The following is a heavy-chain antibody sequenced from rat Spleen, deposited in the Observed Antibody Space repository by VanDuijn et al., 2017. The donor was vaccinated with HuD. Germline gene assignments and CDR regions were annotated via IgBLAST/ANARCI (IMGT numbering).Heavy chain of an antibody. J-gene: IGHJ2*01. Sequence: VQLKESGPGLVQPSQTLSLTCTVSGFSLSNYGLIWVRQPPGKGLEWMGVMWSGGSTAYNSALKSRLSISRDTSKSQVFLKMNSLQTEDSAMYFCARGSAFFDHWGQGVMVTVSS. CDR1: GFSLSNYG. V-gene: IGHV2S63*01. CDR2: MWSGGST. CDR3: ARGSAFFDH. D-gene: IGHD3-3*01.